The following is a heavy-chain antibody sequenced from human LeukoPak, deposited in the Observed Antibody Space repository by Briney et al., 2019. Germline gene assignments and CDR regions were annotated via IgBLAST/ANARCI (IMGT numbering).Heavy chain of an antibody. Sequence: PGGPLRLSCAASGFTFNYAWMSWVRQVPGKGLEWVGQTVSEIDGGTTDYATPVKGSFTISRDDSKSTLYLQMNSLKIEDTAVYYCTTDEDWNYARKDVWGQGATVIVSS. V-gene: IGHV3-15*04. D-gene: IGHD1-7*01. CDR3: TTDEDWNYARKDV. J-gene: IGHJ6*02. CDR2: TVSEIDGGTT. CDR1: GFTFNYAW.